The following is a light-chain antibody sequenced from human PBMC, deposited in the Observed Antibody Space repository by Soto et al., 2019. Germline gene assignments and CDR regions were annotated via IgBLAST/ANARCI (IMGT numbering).Light chain of an antibody. J-gene: IGKJ3*01. Sequence: EVVLTQSPGTLSLSPGATATLSCRAGQSVSSNYLAWFQQKPGQAPRLVIYGASSRATGIPDRFSGSGSGTDFTLTISRLEPEDFAVYYCHHYGVSPIYTFGPGTKVDIK. CDR1: QSVSSNY. V-gene: IGKV3-20*01. CDR3: HHYGVSPIYT. CDR2: GAS.